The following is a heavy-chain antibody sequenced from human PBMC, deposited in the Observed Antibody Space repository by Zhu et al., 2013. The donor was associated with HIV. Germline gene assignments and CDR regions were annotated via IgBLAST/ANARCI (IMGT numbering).Heavy chain of an antibody. CDR1: GYTFTGYY. Sequence: QVQLVQSGAEVKKPGASVKVSCKASGYTFTGYYMHWVRQAPGQGLEWMGWINPNSGGTNYAQKFQGWVTTTRDTSISTAYMELSRLRSDDTAVYYCARGITMVRGVLGPSFDYWGQGTLVTGLL. V-gene: IGHV1-2*04. CDR2: INPNSGGT. J-gene: IGHJ4*02. CDR3: ARGITMVRGVLGPSFDY. D-gene: IGHD3-10*01.